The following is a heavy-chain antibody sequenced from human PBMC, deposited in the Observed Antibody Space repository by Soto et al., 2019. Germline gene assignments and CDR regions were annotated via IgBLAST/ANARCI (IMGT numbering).Heavy chain of an antibody. J-gene: IGHJ6*02. Sequence: PGGSLRLSCEASGFTFSRVSMNWVRQVPGKGLEWVASISSASSETWYADSVKGRFIISRDNAKNSLYLQMNSLRAEDTAVYYCARVPFIAARARFGYYGMDVWGQGTTGTVS. CDR3: ARVPFIAARARFGYYGMDV. D-gene: IGHD6-6*01. V-gene: IGHV3-21*01. CDR1: GFTFSRVS. CDR2: ISSASSET.